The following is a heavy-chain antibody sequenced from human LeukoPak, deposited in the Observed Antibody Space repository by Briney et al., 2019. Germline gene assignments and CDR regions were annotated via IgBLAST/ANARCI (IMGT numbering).Heavy chain of an antibody. CDR1: GFTFSTYW. J-gene: IGHJ4*02. CDR3: TTDIWTFRGFDY. V-gene: IGHV3-74*01. CDR2: INYDGSTT. D-gene: IGHD3/OR15-3a*01. Sequence: GGSLRLSCAASGFTFSTYWMHWVRQAPGKGLVWVSRINYDGSTTTYADSVKGRFTISRDNAKNTLYLQMNSLKTEDTAVYYCTTDIWTFRGFDYWGQGTLVTVSS.